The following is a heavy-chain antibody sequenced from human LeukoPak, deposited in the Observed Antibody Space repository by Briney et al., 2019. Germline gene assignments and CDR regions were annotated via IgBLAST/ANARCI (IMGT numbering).Heavy chain of an antibody. V-gene: IGHV1-2*02. CDR3: AKDQLIGDSSSWYEYYFDY. J-gene: IGHJ4*02. D-gene: IGHD6-13*01. Sequence: ASVKVSCKASGYTFTGYYMHWVRQAPGQGLEWMGWINPNSGGTNYAQKFQGRVTMTRDTFISTAYMELSRLRSDDTAVYYCAKDQLIGDSSSWYEYYFDYWGQGTLVTVSS. CDR2: INPNSGGT. CDR1: GYTFTGYY.